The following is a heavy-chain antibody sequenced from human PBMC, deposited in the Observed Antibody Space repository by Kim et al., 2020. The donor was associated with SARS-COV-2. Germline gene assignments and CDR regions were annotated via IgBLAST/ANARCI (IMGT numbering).Heavy chain of an antibody. CDR3: ARAAVDFDWLLFHGPSDY. D-gene: IGHD3-9*01. CDR2: ISSSSSTI. V-gene: IGHV3-48*02. Sequence: GGSLRLSCAASGFTFSSYSMNWVRQAPGKGLEWVSYISSSSSTIYYADSVKGRFTISRDNAKNSLYLQMNSLRDEDTAVYYCARAAVDFDWLLFHGPSDYWGQGTLVTVSS. CDR1: GFTFSSYS. J-gene: IGHJ4*02.